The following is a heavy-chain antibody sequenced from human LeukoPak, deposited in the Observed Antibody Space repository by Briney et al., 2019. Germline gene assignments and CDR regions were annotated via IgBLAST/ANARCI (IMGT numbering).Heavy chain of an antibody. Sequence: SETLSLTCTVSGGSISSSSYYWGWIRQPPGKGLEWIGSIYYSGSTYYNPSLKSRVTTSVDTSKNQFSLKLSSVTAADTAVYYCARVSSSSRPNFDCWGQGTLVTVSS. CDR1: GGSISSSSYY. D-gene: IGHD6-6*01. J-gene: IGHJ4*02. CDR3: ARVSSSSRPNFDC. CDR2: IYYSGST. V-gene: IGHV4-39*01.